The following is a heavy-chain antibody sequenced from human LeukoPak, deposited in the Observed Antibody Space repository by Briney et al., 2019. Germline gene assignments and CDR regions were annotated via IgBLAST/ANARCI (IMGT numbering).Heavy chain of an antibody. V-gene: IGHV2-5*01. D-gene: IGHD3-10*01. J-gene: IGHJ5*02. CDR1: GSSLSTSGVG. CDR2: IYWNDDK. CDR3: AHRNIRTYYYGRGSFDP. Sequence: SGPTLVNPTQTLTLTCTFSGSSLSTSGVGVGWIRQPPGKALEWLALIYWNDDKRYSPSLKSRLTITKDTSKNQVVLTMTNMDPVDTATYYCAHRNIRTYYYGRGSFDPWGQGTLVTVPS.